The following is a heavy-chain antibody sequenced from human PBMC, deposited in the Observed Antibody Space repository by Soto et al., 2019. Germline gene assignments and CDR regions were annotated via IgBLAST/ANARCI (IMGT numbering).Heavy chain of an antibody. J-gene: IGHJ5*02. CDR1: GYTFTSYD. V-gene: IGHV1-8*01. CDR3: ARAGGNYDFWSGYSWFDP. CDR2: MNPNSGNT. Sequence: ASVKVSCKASGYTFTSYDINWVRQATGQGLEWMGWMNPNSGNTGYAQKFQGRVTMTRNTSISTAYMELSSLRSEDTAVYYCARAGGNYDFWSGYSWFDPWGQGTLVTVSS. D-gene: IGHD3-3*01.